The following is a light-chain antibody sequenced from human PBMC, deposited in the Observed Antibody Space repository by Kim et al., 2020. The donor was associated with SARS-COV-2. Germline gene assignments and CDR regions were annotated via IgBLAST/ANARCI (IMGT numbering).Light chain of an antibody. CDR2: DDH. CDR1: SGSVASNY. CDR3: PSYDSSFWV. J-gene: IGLJ3*02. V-gene: IGLV6-57*02. Sequence: GKTATPPCPSSSGSVASNYVRCYQHRPGSATTTVIYDDHQRPSGVPDLFSGSLDCSSNSASLTISRLTTEDEADYYCPSYDSSFWVFGGGTQLTVL.